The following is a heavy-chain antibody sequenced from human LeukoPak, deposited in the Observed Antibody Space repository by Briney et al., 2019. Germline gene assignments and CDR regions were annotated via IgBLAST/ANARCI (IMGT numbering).Heavy chain of an antibody. V-gene: IGHV3-33*01. Sequence: PGGSLRLSCAVSGFTFSSYGMHWVRQAPGKGLEWVAVIWYDGSNKYYADSVKGRFTISRDNSKNTLYLQMNSLRAEDTAVYYCARSPMARGVIIPGDYFDYWGQGTLVTVSS. D-gene: IGHD3-10*01. CDR2: IWYDGSNK. CDR1: GFTFSSYG. J-gene: IGHJ4*02. CDR3: ARSPMARGVIIPGDYFDY.